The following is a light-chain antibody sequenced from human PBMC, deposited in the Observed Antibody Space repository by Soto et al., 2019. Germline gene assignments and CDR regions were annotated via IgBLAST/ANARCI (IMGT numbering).Light chain of an antibody. CDR2: QDS. V-gene: IGLV3-1*01. Sequence: VLTQPPSVSVSPGQTASITCSGDKLGDKYACWYQQKPGQSPVLVIYQDSKRPSGIPERFSGSNSGNTATLTISGTQAMDEADYYCQAWDSSTVVFGGGTKLTVL. J-gene: IGLJ2*01. CDR1: KLGDKY. CDR3: QAWDSSTVV.